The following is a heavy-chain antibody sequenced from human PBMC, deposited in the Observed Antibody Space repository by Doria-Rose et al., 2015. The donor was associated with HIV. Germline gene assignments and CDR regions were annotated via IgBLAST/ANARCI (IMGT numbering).Heavy chain of an antibody. D-gene: IGHD3-3*01. CDR3: ARARITMDSGLDY. J-gene: IGHJ4*02. V-gene: IGHV4-38-2*02. CDR2: VYNSGST. CDR1: GYSFSSGYY. Sequence: QVQLQESGPGLVKPSETLSLTCTVSGYSFSSGYYWGWIRQPPKKGLEWIGSVYNSGSTYSTPPPKGGATISVDTSKNQFSLRRSSVTAADTAVYYCARARITMDSGLDYWGQGTLVTVSS.